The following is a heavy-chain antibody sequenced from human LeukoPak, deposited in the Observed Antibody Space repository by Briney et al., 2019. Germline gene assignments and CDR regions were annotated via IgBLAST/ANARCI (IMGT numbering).Heavy chain of an antibody. J-gene: IGHJ6*03. CDR3: ARRGYSYGPSEYYNYYMDV. Sequence: GESLKISCKGSGYSFTSYWIGWVRQMPGKGLEWMGIIYPGDSDTRYSPSFQGQVTISADKSISTAYLQWSSLKASDTAMYYCARRGYSYGPSEYYNYYMDVWGKGTTVTVSS. CDR2: IYPGDSDT. V-gene: IGHV5-51*01. D-gene: IGHD5-18*01. CDR1: GYSFTSYW.